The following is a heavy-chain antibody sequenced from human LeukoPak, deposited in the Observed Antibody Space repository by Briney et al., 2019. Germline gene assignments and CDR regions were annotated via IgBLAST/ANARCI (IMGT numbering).Heavy chain of an antibody. D-gene: IGHD5/OR15-5a*01. CDR1: GYTFTSYD. CDR3: ARDSGLDLRLQ. J-gene: IGHJ4*02. CDR2: INPNSGGT. V-gene: IGHV1-2*06. Sequence: ASVKVSCKASGYTFTSYDINWVRQAPGQGLEWMGRINPNSGGTNYAQKFQGRVTMTRDTSISTAYMELSRLRSDDTAVYYCARDSGLDLRLQWGQGTLVTVSS.